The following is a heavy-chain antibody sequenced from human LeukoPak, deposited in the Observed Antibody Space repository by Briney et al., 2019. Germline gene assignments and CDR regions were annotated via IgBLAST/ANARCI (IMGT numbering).Heavy chain of an antibody. J-gene: IGHJ5*02. D-gene: IGHD2-15*01. CDR1: GGTFSSYA. CDR2: IIPIFGTA. V-gene: IGHV1-69*06. Sequence: SVKVSCKASGGTFSSYAISWVRQAPGQGLEWMGGIIPIFGTANYAQKFQGRVTITADKSTSTAYMELSSLRSEDTAVYYCARGLSPLGYCSGGSCYSANWFDPWGQGTLVTVSS. CDR3: ARGLSPLGYCSGGSCYSANWFDP.